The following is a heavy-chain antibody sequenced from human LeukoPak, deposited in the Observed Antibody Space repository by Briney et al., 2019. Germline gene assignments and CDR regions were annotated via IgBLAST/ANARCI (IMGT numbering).Heavy chain of an antibody. CDR1: GGSISSGGYY. D-gene: IGHD1-14*01. CDR3: ARVTTRGTRTRGYYFDY. V-gene: IGHV4-31*03. CDR2: IYYSGST. Sequence: PSQTLSLTCTVSGGSISSGGYYWSWIRQHTGKGLEWIGYIYYSGSTYYNPSLKSRVTISVDTSKNQFSLKLSSVTAADTAVYYCARVTTRGTRTRGYYFDYWGQGILVTVSS. J-gene: IGHJ4*02.